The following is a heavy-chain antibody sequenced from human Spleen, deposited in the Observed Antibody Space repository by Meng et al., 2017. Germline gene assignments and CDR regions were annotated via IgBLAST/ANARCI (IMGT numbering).Heavy chain of an antibody. CDR3: ARDSCSSPTCLDY. D-gene: IGHD2-2*01. CDR1: GFTFSNYG. J-gene: IGHJ4*02. CDR2: IQYDGSKK. Sequence: GGSLRLSCAASGFTFSNYGMHWVRQAPDKGLEWVAAIQYDGSKKYYADSVKGRFTISRDSSKNTLYLQINSLRAEDTAVYYCARDSCSSPTCLDYWGQGTLVTVSS. V-gene: IGHV3-33*01.